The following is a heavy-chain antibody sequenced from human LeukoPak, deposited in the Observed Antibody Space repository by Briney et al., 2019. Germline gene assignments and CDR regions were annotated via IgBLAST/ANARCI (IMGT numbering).Heavy chain of an antibody. CDR2: INPNSGGT. J-gene: IGHJ5*02. D-gene: IGHD6-13*01. Sequence: GASVKVSCKASGYTFTGYYLHWVRQAPGQGLEWMGWINPNSGGTNYAQKFQGRVTMTRDTSISTAYMELGRLRSDDTASYYCARAYSSSDWFDPWGQGTLVTVSS. CDR1: GYTFTGYY. V-gene: IGHV1-2*02. CDR3: ARAYSSSDWFDP.